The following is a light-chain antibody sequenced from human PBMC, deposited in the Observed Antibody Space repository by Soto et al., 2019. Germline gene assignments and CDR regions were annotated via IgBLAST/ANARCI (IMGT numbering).Light chain of an antibody. Sequence: DIQMTQSPSTLSGSIGDRVTITCRASQSISTWLAWYRQKPGKAPKLLIYNASSLESGVPSRFSGSGSGTEFTLTISSLQPDDFATYYCQQYNSYSFGQGTKVDI. CDR3: QQYNSYS. J-gene: IGKJ1*01. CDR2: NAS. V-gene: IGKV1-5*01. CDR1: QSISTW.